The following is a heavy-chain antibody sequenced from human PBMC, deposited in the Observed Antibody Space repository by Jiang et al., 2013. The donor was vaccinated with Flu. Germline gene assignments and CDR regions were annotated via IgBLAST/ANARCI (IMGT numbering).Heavy chain of an antibody. Sequence: GWVQPGRSLRLSCAASGFTFDDYAMHWVRQAPGKGLEWVSGITWNGGNIDYADSVKGRFTISRDNARNSLYLQMNSLRAEDTALYYCAKDTYSGSYYAFDIWGQGTMVTVSS. D-gene: IGHD1-26*01. CDR1: GFTFDDYA. CDR2: ITWNGGNI. CDR3: AKDTYSGSYYAFDI. J-gene: IGHJ3*02. V-gene: IGHV3-9*01.